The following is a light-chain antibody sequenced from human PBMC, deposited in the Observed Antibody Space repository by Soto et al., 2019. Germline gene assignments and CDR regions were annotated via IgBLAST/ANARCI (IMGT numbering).Light chain of an antibody. Sequence: EIVLTQSPATLSLSPGERATLSCGASQSVSSNYLAWYQQKPGLAPRLVIYGASTRATSFPARFSGSGSGTDFTLTISSLQSEDFAVYYCQQYNNWPWTFGQGTKVDIK. V-gene: IGKV3-15*01. CDR1: QSVSSN. CDR3: QQYNNWPWT. CDR2: GAS. J-gene: IGKJ1*01.